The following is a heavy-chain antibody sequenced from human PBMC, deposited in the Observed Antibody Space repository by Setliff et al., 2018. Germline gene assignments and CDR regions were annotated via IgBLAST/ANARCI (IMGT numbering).Heavy chain of an antibody. CDR1: GGSISSGDYY. V-gene: IGHV4-39*07. Sequence: PSETLSLTCTVSGGSISSGDYYWSWIRQPPGKGLEWVGNIGHTGSINYNPSLKSRLTISRDTSNNQVSLKLNYVTATDTAVYYCARDLGHGGDSDYWGQGILVTVSS. D-gene: IGHD2-21*02. CDR2: IGHTGSI. CDR3: ARDLGHGGDSDY. J-gene: IGHJ4*02.